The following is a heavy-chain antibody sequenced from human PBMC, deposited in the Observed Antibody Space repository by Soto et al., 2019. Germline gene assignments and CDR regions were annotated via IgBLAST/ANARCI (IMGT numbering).Heavy chain of an antibody. Sequence: SVKVSCKASGGTFSSYAIRWVRQAPGQGLEWMGGIIPIFGTANYAQKFQGRVTITADKSTSTAYMELSSLRSEDTAVYYCARDRFDFWSGYYPSYYSYGMDVSAQGATVTVAS. D-gene: IGHD3-3*01. J-gene: IGHJ6*02. CDR1: GGTFSSYA. CDR2: IIPIFGTA. V-gene: IGHV1-69*06. CDR3: ARDRFDFWSGYYPSYYSYGMDV.